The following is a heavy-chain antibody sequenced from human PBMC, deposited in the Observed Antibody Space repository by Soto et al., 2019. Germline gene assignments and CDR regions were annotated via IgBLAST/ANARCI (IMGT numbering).Heavy chain of an antibody. CDR3: ATLPPRIAVRLLPAPC. CDR1: GGSISSTNW. D-gene: IGHD6-25*01. Sequence: QVQLRESGPGLVKPSGTLSLTCAVSGGSISSTNWWTWVRQSPEKGLEWIGENYHSASTNYNPSLRGRVTMSVDKSNNQFSRTMRSMPSAATAVYFCATLPPRIAVRLLPAPCWGQGTLVTVSS. J-gene: IGHJ4*02. V-gene: IGHV4-4*02. CDR2: NYHSAST.